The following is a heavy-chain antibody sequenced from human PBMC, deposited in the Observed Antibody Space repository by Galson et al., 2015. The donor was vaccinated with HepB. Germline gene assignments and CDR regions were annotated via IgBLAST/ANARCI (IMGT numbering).Heavy chain of an antibody. CDR2: IKSKTDGGTT. CDR1: GFTFSNAW. D-gene: IGHD2-2*01. CDR3: ASVGYCSSTSCYEEGDAFDI. J-gene: IGHJ3*02. V-gene: IGHV3-15*07. Sequence: SLRLSCAASGFTFSNAWMNWVRQAPGKGLEWVGRIKSKTDGGTTDYAAPVKGRFTISRDDSKNTLYLQMNSLKTEDTAVYYCASVGYCSSTSCYEEGDAFDIWGQGTMVTVSS.